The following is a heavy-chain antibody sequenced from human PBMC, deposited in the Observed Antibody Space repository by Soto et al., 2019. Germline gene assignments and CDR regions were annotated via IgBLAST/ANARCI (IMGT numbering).Heavy chain of an antibody. CDR3: ARTGIAAAGTFLLRWFDP. J-gene: IGHJ5*02. D-gene: IGHD6-13*01. CDR2: IIPILGIA. Sequence: QVQLVQSGAEVKKPGASVKVSCKASGGTFSSYTISWVRQAPGQGLGWMGRIIPILGIANYAQKFQGRVTITADKSTSTVYMELSSLRSEDTAVYYCARTGIAAAGTFLLRWFDPWGQGTLVTVCS. CDR1: GGTFSSYT. V-gene: IGHV1-69*02.